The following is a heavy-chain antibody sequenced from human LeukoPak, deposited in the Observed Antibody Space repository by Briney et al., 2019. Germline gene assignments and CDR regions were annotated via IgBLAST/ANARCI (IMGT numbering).Heavy chain of an antibody. J-gene: IGHJ5*02. Sequence: PSETLSLTCAVSGGSISSSNWWSWVRQPPGKGLEWIGEIYHSGSTNYNPSLKSRVTISVDKSKHQFSLKLSSVTAADTAVYYCASGYSSGWFKGSWFDPWGQGTLVTVSS. V-gene: IGHV4-4*02. CDR3: ASGYSSGWFKGSWFDP. CDR2: IYHSGST. D-gene: IGHD6-19*01. CDR1: GGSISSSNW.